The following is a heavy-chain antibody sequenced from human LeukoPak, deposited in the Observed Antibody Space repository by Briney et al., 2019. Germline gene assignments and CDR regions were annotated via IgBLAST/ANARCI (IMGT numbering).Heavy chain of an antibody. D-gene: IGHD3-10*01. Sequence: GGSLRLSCTASGFSFGNYGLSWFRQSPGKGLEWVGFIRGNSYGGTTHYAASVQGRFTNSRDDSKSTPYLQMNSLKSEDTALYYFTRIYGSGTFLPDYWGQGTLVTVSS. V-gene: IGHV3-49*03. CDR3: TRIYGSGTFLPDY. CDR2: IRGNSYGGTT. J-gene: IGHJ4*02. CDR1: GFSFGNYG.